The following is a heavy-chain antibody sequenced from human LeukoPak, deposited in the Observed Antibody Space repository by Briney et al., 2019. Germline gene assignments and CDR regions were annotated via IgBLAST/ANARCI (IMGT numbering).Heavy chain of an antibody. Sequence: PGGSLRLSCAASGFTFSSYEMIWVRQAPGKGLEWVSYISSSGNTIYYADSVKGRFTISRDNAKNSLHLQMNSLRAEDTAIYYCAINVGRRRRSPVLMDVGGQGTTVTVSS. CDR3: AINVGRRRRSPVLMDV. J-gene: IGHJ6*02. CDR1: GFTFSSYE. V-gene: IGHV3-48*03. D-gene: IGHD1-26*01. CDR2: ISSSGNTI.